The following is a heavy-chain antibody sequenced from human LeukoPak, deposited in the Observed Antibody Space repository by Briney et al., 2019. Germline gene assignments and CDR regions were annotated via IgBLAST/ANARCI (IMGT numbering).Heavy chain of an antibody. J-gene: IGHJ4*02. Sequence: GSVKVSCKASGYTFTGYYMHWVRQAPGQGLEWVGWINPNSGGTNYAQTFQGRVTMTRDTSISTAYMELSRLRSDDTAVYYCARDEPFDCSSTSCYTGAFDYWGQGTLVTVSS. CDR3: ARDEPFDCSSTSCYTGAFDY. CDR1: GYTFTGYY. V-gene: IGHV1-2*02. D-gene: IGHD2-2*02. CDR2: INPNSGGT.